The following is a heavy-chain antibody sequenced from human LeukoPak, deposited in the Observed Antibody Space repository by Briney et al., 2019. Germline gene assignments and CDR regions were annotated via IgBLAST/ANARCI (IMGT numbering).Heavy chain of an antibody. J-gene: IGHJ4*02. CDR2: INPNSGAT. Sequence: VASVKVSCKASGYTFTGYYMHWVRQAPGQGLEWMGWINPNSGATKSAQRFQGRVTMTRDTFSSTVHIDLSRLTSDDTAMYYCARGGGRYHVDYWGQGTLVTVSS. CDR1: GYTFTGYY. CDR3: ARGGGRYHVDY. D-gene: IGHD1-26*01. V-gene: IGHV1-2*02.